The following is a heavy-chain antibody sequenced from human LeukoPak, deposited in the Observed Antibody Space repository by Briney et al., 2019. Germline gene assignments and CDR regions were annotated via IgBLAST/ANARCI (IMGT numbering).Heavy chain of an antibody. CDR3: AAAPTGYSSSWYVYYYGMDV. D-gene: IGHD6-13*01. CDR1: GYTFTSYD. V-gene: IGHV1-8*01. Sequence: ASVKVSCKASGYTFTSYDINWVRQATGQGLEWMGWMNPNSGNTGYAQKFQGRVTMTRNTSIGTAYMELSSLRSEDTAVYYCAAAPTGYSSSWYVYYYGMDVWGQGTTVTVSS. CDR2: MNPNSGNT. J-gene: IGHJ6*02.